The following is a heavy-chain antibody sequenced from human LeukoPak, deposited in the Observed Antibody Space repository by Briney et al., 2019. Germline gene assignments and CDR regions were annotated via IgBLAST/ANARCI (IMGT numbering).Heavy chain of an antibody. V-gene: IGHV3-30*02. CDR2: IRYDGTNK. D-gene: IGHD2-2*01. Sequence: PGGTLRLSCAASGFTFSNYGMNWVRQAPGKGLEWVAFIRYDGTNKYYADSVKGRFTVSRDNSKTTLYLQMNSLRTEDTAVYYCAKDSSTSCHDWGQGTLVTASS. CDR3: AKDSSTSCHD. J-gene: IGHJ4*02. CDR1: GFTFSNYG.